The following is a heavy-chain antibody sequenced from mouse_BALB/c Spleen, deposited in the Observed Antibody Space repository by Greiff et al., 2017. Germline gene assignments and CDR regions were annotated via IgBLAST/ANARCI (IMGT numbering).Heavy chain of an antibody. CDR2: IDPFNGGT. D-gene: IGHD3-3*01. V-gene: IGHV1S135*01. Sequence: VQLQQSGPELMKPGASVKISCKASGYSFTSYYMHWVKQSHGKSLEWIGYIDPFNGGTSYNQKFKGKATLTVDKSSSTAYMHLSSLTSEDSAVYYCARGGGTLDYAMDYWGQGTSVTVSS. CDR3: ARGGGTLDYAMDY. CDR1: GYSFTSYY. J-gene: IGHJ4*01.